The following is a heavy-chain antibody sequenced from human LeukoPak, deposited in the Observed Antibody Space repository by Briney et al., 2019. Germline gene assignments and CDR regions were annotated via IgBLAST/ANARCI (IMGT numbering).Heavy chain of an antibody. CDR1: GGSFSGYY. CDR3: ASGYSYGYAPY. CDR2: INHSGST. V-gene: IGHV4-34*01. Sequence: SETLSLTCAVYGGSFSGYYWSWIRQPPGEGLEWIGEINHSGSTNYNPSLKSRVTISVDTSKNQFSLKLSSVTAADTAVYYCASGYSYGYAPYWGQGTLVTVSS. J-gene: IGHJ4*02. D-gene: IGHD5-18*01.